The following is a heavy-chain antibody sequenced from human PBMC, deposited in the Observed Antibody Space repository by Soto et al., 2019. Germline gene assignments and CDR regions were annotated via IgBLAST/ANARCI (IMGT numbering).Heavy chain of an antibody. CDR2: ISGSGGST. Sequence: GGSLRLSCAASGFTFSSYAMSWVRQAPGKGLEWVSAISGSGGSTYYADSVKGRFTISRDNSKNTLYLQMNSLRAEDTAVYYCAKDLRLRFLAAQDYYGMDVWGQGTTVTVSS. CDR3: AKDLRLRFLAAQDYYGMDV. D-gene: IGHD3-3*01. CDR1: GFTFSSYA. V-gene: IGHV3-23*01. J-gene: IGHJ6*02.